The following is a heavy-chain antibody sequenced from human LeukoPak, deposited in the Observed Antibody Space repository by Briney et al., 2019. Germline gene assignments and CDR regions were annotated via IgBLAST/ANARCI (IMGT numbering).Heavy chain of an antibody. CDR1: RYSFTSYW. J-gene: IGHJ4*02. V-gene: IGHV5-51*01. CDR3: ARGLPAAGSFWYFDY. D-gene: IGHD6-13*01. Sequence: GESLKISCKGSRYSFTSYWIGWVRQMPGKGLEWMGIIYPGDSDTRYSPSFQGQVTISADKSISTAYLQWSSLKASDTAMYYCARGLPAAGSFWYFDYWGQGTLVTVSS. CDR2: IYPGDSDT.